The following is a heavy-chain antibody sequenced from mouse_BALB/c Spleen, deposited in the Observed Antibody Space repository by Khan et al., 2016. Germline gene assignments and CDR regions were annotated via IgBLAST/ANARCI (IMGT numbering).Heavy chain of an antibody. CDR3: ARYDGYYFDY. CDR2: IWSGGST. Sequence: QMQLEESGPGLVQPSQSLSITCTVSGFSLTSYGVHWVRQSPGKGLEWLGVIWSGGSTDYNAAFISRLSISKDNSKSQVFFKMNSLQANDTAIYYCARYDGYYFDYRGQGTTLTVSS. J-gene: IGHJ2*01. D-gene: IGHD2-3*01. V-gene: IGHV2-2*02. CDR1: GFSLTSYG.